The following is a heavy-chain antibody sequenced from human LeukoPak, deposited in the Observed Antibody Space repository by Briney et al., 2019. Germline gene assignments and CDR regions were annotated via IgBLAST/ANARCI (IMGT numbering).Heavy chain of an antibody. CDR2: INPNSGGT. D-gene: IGHD1-26*01. CDR3: ARAREGNYYYYYMDV. J-gene: IGHJ6*03. CDR1: GYTFTGYY. V-gene: IGHV1-2*02. Sequence: GASVTVSCKASGYTFTGYYMHWVRQAPGQGLEWMGWINPNSGGTNYAQKFQGRVTMTRDTSISTAYMELSRLRSDDTAVYYCARAREGNYYYYYMDVWGKGTTVTISS.